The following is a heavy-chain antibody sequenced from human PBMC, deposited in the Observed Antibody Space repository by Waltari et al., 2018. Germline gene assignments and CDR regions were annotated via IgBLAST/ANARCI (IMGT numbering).Heavy chain of an antibody. D-gene: IGHD1-26*01. V-gene: IGHV4-30-2*01. CDR1: GDSISSGPYA. J-gene: IGHJ4*02. CDR2: ISHSGNL. CDR3: AVSGSYPGSDY. Sequence: QLQVQESGSGLVKPSQTLSLTCAVSGDSISSGPYAWSWIRQPPGKGLEWIGYISHSGNLYYNPSRKSRVTMSVDRSKKQFSLKLSSVTAADTAVYYCAVSGSYPGSDYWGQGTLVTVSS.